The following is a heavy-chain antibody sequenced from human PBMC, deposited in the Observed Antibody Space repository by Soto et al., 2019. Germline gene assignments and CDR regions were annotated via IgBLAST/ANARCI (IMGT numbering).Heavy chain of an antibody. CDR2: IIPIFGTA. V-gene: IGHV1-69*13. CDR3: ARNPLYFAWLPQGGPSFDF. J-gene: IGHJ3*01. D-gene: IGHD3-9*01. Sequence: SVKVSCKASGGTFSSYAISWVRQAPGQGLEWMGGIIPIFGTANYAQKFQGRVTITADESTSTAYMELSSLRSEDTAVYYCARNPLYFAWLPQGGPSFDFRGQRT. CDR1: GGTFSSYA.